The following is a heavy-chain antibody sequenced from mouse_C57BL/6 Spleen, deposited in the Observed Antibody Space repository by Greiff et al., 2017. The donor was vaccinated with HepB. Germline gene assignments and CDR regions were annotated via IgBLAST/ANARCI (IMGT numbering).Heavy chain of an antibody. Sequence: QVQLQQSGAELVKPGASVKMSCKASGYTFTSYWITWVKQRPGQGLEWIGDIYPGSGSTNYNEKFKSKATLTVDTSSSTAYMQLSSLTSEDAAVYDCAKRDYYGEGGFAYWGQGTLVTVSA. CDR2: IYPGSGST. V-gene: IGHV1-55*01. CDR3: AKRDYYGEGGFAY. J-gene: IGHJ3*01. D-gene: IGHD1-1*01. CDR1: GYTFTSYW.